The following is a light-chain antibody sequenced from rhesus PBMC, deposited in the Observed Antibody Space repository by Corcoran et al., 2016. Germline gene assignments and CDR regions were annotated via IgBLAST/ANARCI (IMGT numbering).Light chain of an antibody. CDR3: QQYSSSPFT. CDR1: QSISSW. CDR2: KAS. Sequence: DIQMTQSPSSLSASVGDTVTITCRASQSISSWLAWYQQKPGKAPKLLIYKASSLQSGVTSRFSGNGSGTDCTLTISSLQSEDVATYDCQQYSSSPFTFGPGTKLDIK. J-gene: IGKJ3*01. V-gene: IGKV1-22*01.